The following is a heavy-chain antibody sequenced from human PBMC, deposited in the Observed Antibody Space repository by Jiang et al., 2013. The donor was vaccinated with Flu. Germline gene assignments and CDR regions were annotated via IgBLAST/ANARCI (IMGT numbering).Heavy chain of an antibody. V-gene: IGHV4-59*08. CDR1: GGSISDYY. CDR3: ARGTTWVKYFDY. CDR2: IFNSGT. J-gene: IGHJ4*02. D-gene: IGHD2/OR15-2a*01. Sequence: SGGSISDYYWSWIRQPPGKGLEWIGYIFNSGTDYNPSLDSRVTISVDTSKNQFSLRMSSVTAADTAVYFCARGTTWVKYFDYWGQGTLVTVSS.